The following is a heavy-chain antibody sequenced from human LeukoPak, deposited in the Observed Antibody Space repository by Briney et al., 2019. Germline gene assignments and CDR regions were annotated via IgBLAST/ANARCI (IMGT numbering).Heavy chain of an antibody. CDR1: GGSISSGGYS. Sequence: SETLSLTCTVSGGSISSGGYSWSWIRQPPGKGLEWIGYIYHSGSTYYNPSLKSRVTISVDRSKNQFSLKLSSVTAADTAVYYWAKDRGGGDFDYWGQGTLVTVSS. J-gene: IGHJ4*02. D-gene: IGHD3-10*01. CDR2: IYHSGST. CDR3: AKDRGGGDFDY. V-gene: IGHV4-30-2*01.